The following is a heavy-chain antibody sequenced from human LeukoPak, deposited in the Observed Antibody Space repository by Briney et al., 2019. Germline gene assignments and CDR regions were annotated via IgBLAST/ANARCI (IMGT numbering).Heavy chain of an antibody. J-gene: IGHJ1*01. V-gene: IGHV3-74*01. CDR3: ARAPSEIGGYYPEYFRH. CDR2: IKSDGKT. CDR1: GFTFSSYW. D-gene: IGHD3-22*01. Sequence: GSLRLSCAASGFTFSSYWMHWVRQAPGKGLVWVSRIKSDGKTNYADSVKGRFTISRDNAKDTVSLQMNSLRAEDTGVYYCARAPSEIGGYYPEYFRHWGQGTLVTVSS.